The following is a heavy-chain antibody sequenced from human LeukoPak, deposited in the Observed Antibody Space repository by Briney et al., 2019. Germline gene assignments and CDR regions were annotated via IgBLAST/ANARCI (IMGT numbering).Heavy chain of an antibody. CDR3: ARGLRFFTRDY. J-gene: IGHJ4*02. Sequence: GSLRLSCAASGLTFSSYAMSWIRQPPGKGLEWIGYIYYSGSTNYNPSLKSRVTISVDTSKNQFSLKLSSVTAADTAVYYCARGLRFFTRDYWGQGTLVTVSS. V-gene: IGHV4-59*01. CDR2: IYYSGST. CDR1: GLTFSSYA. D-gene: IGHD3-3*01.